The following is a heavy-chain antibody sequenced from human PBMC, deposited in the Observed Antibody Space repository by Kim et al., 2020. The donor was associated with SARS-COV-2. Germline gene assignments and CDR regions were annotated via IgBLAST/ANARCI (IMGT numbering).Heavy chain of an antibody. CDR1: GGSISSYY. J-gene: IGHJ5*02. V-gene: IGHV4-59*01. Sequence: SETLSLTCTVSGGSISSYYWSWIRQPPGKGLEWIGYIYYSGSTNYNPSLKSRVTISVDTSKNQFSLKLSSVTAADTAVYYCARGPRYSSSWYVFDPWGQG. D-gene: IGHD6-13*01. CDR2: IYYSGST. CDR3: ARGPRYSSSWYVFDP.